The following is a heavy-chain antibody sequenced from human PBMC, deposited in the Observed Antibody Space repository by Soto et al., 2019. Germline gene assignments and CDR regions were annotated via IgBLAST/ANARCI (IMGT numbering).Heavy chain of an antibody. J-gene: IGHJ5*02. CDR1: GFTFSAYN. D-gene: IGHD3-22*01. CDR3: AREDYYDSSAYYFSGWFDT. Sequence: GGSLRLSCAASGFTFSAYNMNWVRQAPGKGLEWVSSISSSSSSIYYADSVKGRFTISRDNAKTSLYLQMNSLRAEDTAVYYCAREDYYDSSAYYFSGWFDTWGQGTLVTVSS. V-gene: IGHV3-21*01. CDR2: ISSSSSSI.